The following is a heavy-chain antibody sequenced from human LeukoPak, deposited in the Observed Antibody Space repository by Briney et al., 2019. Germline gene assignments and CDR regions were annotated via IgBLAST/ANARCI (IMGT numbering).Heavy chain of an antibody. CDR2: ISGSGGST. Sequence: PGGSLRLSCAASGFTFSRYAMSWVRQAPGKGLEWVSAISGSGGSTDYADSVKGRFTISRDNSKNTLYLQMNSLRAEDTAVYYCASTIAAAGPDARFFDYWGQGTLVTVSS. CDR1: GFTFSRYA. V-gene: IGHV3-23*01. D-gene: IGHD6-13*01. J-gene: IGHJ4*02. CDR3: ASTIAAAGPDARFFDY.